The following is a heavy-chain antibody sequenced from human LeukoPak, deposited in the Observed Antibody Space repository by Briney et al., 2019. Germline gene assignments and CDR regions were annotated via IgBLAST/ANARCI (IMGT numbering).Heavy chain of an antibody. Sequence: GGSLRLSCGASGFTFSSYEMNWVRQVPGKGLEWVSYISSTGTTIYYADSVKGRFTISRDNAKNSLYLQMNSLRAEDTAVYYCAREIGMDDWGQGTMVTVSS. CDR3: AREIGMDD. CDR1: GFTFSSYE. J-gene: IGHJ6*02. V-gene: IGHV3-48*03. CDR2: ISSTGTTI.